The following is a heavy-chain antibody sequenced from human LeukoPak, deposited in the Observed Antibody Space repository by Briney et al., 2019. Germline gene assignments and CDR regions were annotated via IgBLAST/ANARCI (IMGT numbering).Heavy chain of an antibody. J-gene: IGHJ4*02. CDR3: VKDVGGSYAFDY. CDR2: INDNGGRT. V-gene: IGHV3-64D*09. D-gene: IGHD1-26*01. CDR1: GFTFSRYA. Sequence: GSLRLPCSASGFTFSRYAMHWVRQAPGKGLEYVSGINDNGGRTHYGDSVKGRFSISRDNSKNTLHLQMSTLRAEDTALYYCVKDVGGSYAFDYWGQGILVTVAS.